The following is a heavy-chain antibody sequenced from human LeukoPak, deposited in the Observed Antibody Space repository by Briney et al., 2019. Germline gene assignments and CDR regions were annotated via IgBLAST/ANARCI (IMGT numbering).Heavy chain of an antibody. CDR1: GGSISSYY. CDR2: IFHSGST. CDR3: ARGNDYYGSGRQSYFDP. J-gene: IGHJ5*02. Sequence: SETLSLTCTVSGGSISSYYWSWIRQPAGKGLEWIGTIFHSGSTYSNPSLKSRVTISVDTSKNQFSLKLTSVTAADTAFYYCARGNDYYGSGRQSYFDPWGQGTLVIVSS. V-gene: IGHV4-59*01. D-gene: IGHD3-10*01.